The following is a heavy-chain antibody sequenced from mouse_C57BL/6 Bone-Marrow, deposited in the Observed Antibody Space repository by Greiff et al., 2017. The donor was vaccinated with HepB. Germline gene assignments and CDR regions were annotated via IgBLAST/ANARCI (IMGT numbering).Heavy chain of an antibody. Sequence: VQLQQPGAELVKPGASVKLSCKASGYTFTSYWMHWVKQRPGQGLEWIGMIHPNSGSTNYNEKFKSKATLTVDKSSSTAYMQLSSLTSEDSAVYYCARALTARGYFDYWGQGTTLTVSS. D-gene: IGHD3-2*01. CDR1: GYTFTSYW. V-gene: IGHV1-64*01. CDR2: IHPNSGST. J-gene: IGHJ2*01. CDR3: ARALTARGYFDY.